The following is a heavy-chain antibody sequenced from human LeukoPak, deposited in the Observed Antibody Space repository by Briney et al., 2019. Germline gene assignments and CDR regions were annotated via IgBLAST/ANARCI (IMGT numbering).Heavy chain of an antibody. D-gene: IGHD5-12*01. V-gene: IGHV4-59*12. CDR2: IYYSGST. CDR3: ARSGYSGYDPHH. J-gene: IGHJ5*02. Sequence: SETLSLTCTVSGGSISSYYWSWIRQPPGKGLEWIGYIYYSGSTYYNPSLKSRVTISVDTSKNQFSLKLSSVTAADTAVYYCARSGYSGYDPHHWGQGTLVTVSS. CDR1: GGSISSYY.